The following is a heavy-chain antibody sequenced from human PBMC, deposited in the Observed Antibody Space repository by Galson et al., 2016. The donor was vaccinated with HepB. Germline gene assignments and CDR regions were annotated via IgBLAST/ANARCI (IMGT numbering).Heavy chain of an antibody. CDR2: INDDGTTT. CDR1: GFTFASYW. Sequence: SLRLSCAASGFTFASYWMHWARQAPGKGLVWVSHINDDGTTTNYADSVKGRFTVSRDNARNTLFLQVSSLRAEDTAVYFCARGIDSILLKWGQGTLVTVSS. J-gene: IGHJ4*02. V-gene: IGHV3-74*01. D-gene: IGHD2-15*01. CDR3: ARGIDSILLK.